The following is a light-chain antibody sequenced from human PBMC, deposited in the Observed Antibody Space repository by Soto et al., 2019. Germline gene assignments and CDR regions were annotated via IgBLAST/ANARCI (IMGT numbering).Light chain of an antibody. CDR2: AAS. J-gene: IGKJ4*01. CDR3: QHGYSTPLT. V-gene: IGKV1-39*01. Sequence: DIHMTQSPSTLSASVGDRVTITCRASQSISTYLHWYQQKPGKAPNLLIYAASTLQSGVPSRFSGSGPGTDFTLTISSLQPEDFATYFCQHGYSTPLTFGGGTKVDIK. CDR1: QSISTY.